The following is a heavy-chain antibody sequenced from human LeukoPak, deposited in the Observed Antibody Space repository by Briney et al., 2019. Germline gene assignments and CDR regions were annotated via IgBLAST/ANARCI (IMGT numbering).Heavy chain of an antibody. Sequence: ASVKVSCKASGYTFTGYYMHWVRQAPGQGLEWMGWINPNSGGTNYAQKFQGRVTITRDTSASTAYMGLSSLRSEDTAVYYCARDSGYPLVSDAFDIWGQGTMVTVSS. CDR3: ARDSGYPLVSDAFDI. CDR1: GYTFTGYY. V-gene: IGHV1-2*02. D-gene: IGHD5-18*01. J-gene: IGHJ3*02. CDR2: INPNSGGT.